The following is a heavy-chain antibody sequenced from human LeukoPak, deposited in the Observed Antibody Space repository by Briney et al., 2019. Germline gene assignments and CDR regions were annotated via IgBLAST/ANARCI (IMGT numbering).Heavy chain of an antibody. D-gene: IGHD3-22*01. CDR2: ISGSGGST. V-gene: IGHV3-23*01. CDR3: AKDRYYYDSSGSNDAFDI. Sequence: PGGSLRLSCAASGFTFSSYAMSWVRQAPGKGLELVSAISGSGGSTYYADSVKGRFTISRDNSKNTLYLQMNSLRAEDTAVYYCAKDRYYYDSSGSNDAFDIWGQGTMVTVSS. J-gene: IGHJ3*02. CDR1: GFTFSSYA.